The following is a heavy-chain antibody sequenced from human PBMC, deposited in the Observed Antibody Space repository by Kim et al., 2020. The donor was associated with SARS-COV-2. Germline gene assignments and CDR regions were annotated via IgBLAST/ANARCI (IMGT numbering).Heavy chain of an antibody. CDR3: ARAVPDNPTYYFDY. Sequence: SETLSLTCTVSGGSISSSSYYWGWIRQPPGKGLEWIGSIYYSGSTYYNPSLKSRVTISVDTSKNQFSLKLSSVTAADTAVYYCARAVPDNPTYYFDYWGQGTLVTVSS. J-gene: IGHJ4*02. CDR1: GGSISSSSYY. D-gene: IGHD1-20*01. V-gene: IGHV4-39*07. CDR2: IYYSGST.